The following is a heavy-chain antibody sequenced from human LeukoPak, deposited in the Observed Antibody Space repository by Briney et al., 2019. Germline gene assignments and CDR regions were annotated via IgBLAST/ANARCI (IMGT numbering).Heavy chain of an antibody. CDR2: ISDDGSNT. J-gene: IGHJ2*01. V-gene: IGHV3-30*18. Sequence: GGSLRLSCTASGFTLCSFARHWVRQAPGKGLEWVAVISDDGSNTYYADSVKGRFTISRDNSKNTLYLQLNSLRTEDTAVYYCAKDADTNTISYWYFDLWGRGTLVTVSS. CDR3: AKDADTNTISYWYFDL. CDR1: GFTLCSFA. D-gene: IGHD5-18*01.